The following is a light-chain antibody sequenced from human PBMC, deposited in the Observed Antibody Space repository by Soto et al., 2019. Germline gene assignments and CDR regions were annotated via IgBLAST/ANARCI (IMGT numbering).Light chain of an antibody. CDR2: DAS. Sequence: IQVPQSPSSLSASVGDRVTITCQASDDIINSLNWYQQKPGKAPKLLIHDASILQTGVPSRFSGGGSGTDFTFTITSLQPEDIATYYCQKYNSAPNTFGQGTKVDIK. V-gene: IGKV1-33*01. J-gene: IGKJ1*01. CDR3: QKYNSAPNT. CDR1: DDIINS.